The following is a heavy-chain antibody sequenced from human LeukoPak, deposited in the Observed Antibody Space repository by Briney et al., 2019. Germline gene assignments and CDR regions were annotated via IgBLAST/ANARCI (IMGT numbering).Heavy chain of an antibody. CDR2: INWNGGGA. CDR3: ARIKTVAGMQYYYYYMDV. J-gene: IGHJ6*03. D-gene: IGHD6-19*01. V-gene: IGHV3-20*04. CDR1: GFTFDDYG. Sequence: GGSLRLSCAASGFTFDDYGMSWVRQAPGKGLEWVSGINWNGGGAGYADSVKGRFTISRDNAKNSLYLQMNSLRAEDTALYYCARIKTVAGMQYYYYYMDVWGKGTTVTVSS.